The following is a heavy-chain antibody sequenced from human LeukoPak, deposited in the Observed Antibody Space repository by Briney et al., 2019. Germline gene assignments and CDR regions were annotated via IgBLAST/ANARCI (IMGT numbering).Heavy chain of an antibody. D-gene: IGHD2-2*01. CDR1: GYTFTSYG. CDR2: ISAYNGNT. CDR3: ARDLSRYCSSTSCYAEAANFDY. V-gene: IGHV1-18*01. J-gene: IGHJ4*02. Sequence: ASVKVSCKASGYTFTSYGISWVRQAPGQGLEWMGWISAYNGNTNYAQKLQGRVTMTTDTSTSTAYMELRSLRSDDTAVYYCARDLSRYCSSTSCYAEAANFDYWGQGTLVTVSS.